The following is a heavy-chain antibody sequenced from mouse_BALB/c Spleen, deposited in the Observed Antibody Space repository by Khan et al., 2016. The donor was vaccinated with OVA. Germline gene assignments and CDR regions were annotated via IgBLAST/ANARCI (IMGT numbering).Heavy chain of an antibody. CDR1: GYSFTGYF. V-gene: IGHV1-20*02. J-gene: IGHJ2*01. CDR2: INPHIGET. CDR3: ARIYGSYVDY. Sequence: EVQLQESGPELVKPGASVKISCKASGYSFTGYFMNWVMQSHGKSLEWIGRINPHIGETFYNQKFKGKATLTVDESSSTAHMELRRLASEDSAVYDCARIYGSYVDYWGQGTTLTVSS. D-gene: IGHD1-1*01.